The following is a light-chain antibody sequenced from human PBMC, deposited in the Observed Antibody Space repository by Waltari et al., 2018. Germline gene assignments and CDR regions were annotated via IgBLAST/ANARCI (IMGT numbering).Light chain of an antibody. CDR2: DAS. V-gene: IGKV3D-20*01. Sequence: EVVLTQSPATLSLSTGERATLSCGASQTVRSRYLAWYQQKPGLAPRLVIYDASSRAPGIPDRFSGGGSGTDFTLTISGLEPEDFAVYYCQQYGSSPKTFGPGTTVEVK. J-gene: IGKJ1*01. CDR3: QQYGSSPKT. CDR1: QTVRSRY.